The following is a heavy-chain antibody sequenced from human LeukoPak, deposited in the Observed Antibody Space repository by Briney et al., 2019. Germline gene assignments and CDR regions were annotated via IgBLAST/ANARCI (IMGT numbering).Heavy chain of an antibody. Sequence: GGSLRLSCAASGFTFSSYWMSWVRQAPGKGLEWVANKKQEGSEKYYVDSVKGRFTISRDKAKNSLYLQMNSPRAEDAAVYYCARDSRFGEFYDYWGQGTLVTVSS. CDR1: GFTFSSYW. CDR3: ARDSRFGEFYDY. D-gene: IGHD3-10*01. J-gene: IGHJ4*02. CDR2: KKQEGSEK. V-gene: IGHV3-7*01.